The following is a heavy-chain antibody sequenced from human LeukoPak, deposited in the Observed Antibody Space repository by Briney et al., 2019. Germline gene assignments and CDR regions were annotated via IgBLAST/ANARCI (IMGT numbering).Heavy chain of an antibody. V-gene: IGHV3-7*01. D-gene: IGHD1-26*01. CDR3: TRDTGGSGSYPDY. CDR1: GFTFISYW. Sequence: GGSLRLSCAASGFTFISYWMTWVRQTPGKGLEWVANIKQDGSEKYFWDSVKGRFTISRDNAKNSLYLQMNSLRAEDTAVYYCTRDTGGSGSYPDYWGQGTLVTVSS. J-gene: IGHJ4*02. CDR2: IKQDGSEK.